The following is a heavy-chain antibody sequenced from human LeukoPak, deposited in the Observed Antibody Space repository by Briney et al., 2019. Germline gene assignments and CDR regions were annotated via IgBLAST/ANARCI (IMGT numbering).Heavy chain of an antibody. CDR2: IYYSGST. CDR3: ATLAGFGELFPFDY. Sequence: PSETLSLTCTVSGGSISSYYWSWIRQPPGKGLEWIGYIYYSGSTNYNPSLKSRVTISVDTSKNQFSLKLSSVTAADSAVYYCATLAGFGELFPFDYWGQGTLVTVSS. V-gene: IGHV4-59*01. D-gene: IGHD3-10*01. CDR1: GGSISSYY. J-gene: IGHJ4*02.